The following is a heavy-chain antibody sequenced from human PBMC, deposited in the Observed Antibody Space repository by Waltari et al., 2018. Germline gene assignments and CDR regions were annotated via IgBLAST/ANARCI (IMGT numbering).Heavy chain of an antibody. Sequence: QVQLQESGPGLVKPSETLSLTCAVSGYSISSGSYWGWIRQPPGKGLEWIGSIYHSGSTYYNPSLKSRVTISVDTSKNQFSLKLSSVTAADTAVYYCARHGLVGATGGWFDPWGQGTLVTVSS. D-gene: IGHD1-26*01. J-gene: IGHJ5*02. V-gene: IGHV4-38-2*01. CDR1: GYSISSGSY. CDR3: ARHGLVGATGGWFDP. CDR2: IYHSGST.